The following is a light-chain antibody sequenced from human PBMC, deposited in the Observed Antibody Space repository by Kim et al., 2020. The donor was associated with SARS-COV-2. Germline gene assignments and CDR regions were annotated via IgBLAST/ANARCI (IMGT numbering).Light chain of an antibody. CDR1: QGISSD. V-gene: IGKV1-9*01. CDR2: TAS. CDR3: QQVHTYPIT. J-gene: IGKJ5*01. Sequence: GDRLTITCRTSQGISSDLAWYQQKPGRAPKLLIYTASTLQSGVPSRFSGSGSGTDFTLTISSLQPEDFATYYCQQVHTYPITFGQGTRLEIK.